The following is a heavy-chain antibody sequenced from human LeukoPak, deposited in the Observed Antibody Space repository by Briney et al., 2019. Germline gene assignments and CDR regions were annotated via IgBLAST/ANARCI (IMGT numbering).Heavy chain of an antibody. CDR1: GGTFSSYA. CDR2: VIPIFGTA. Sequence: ASVKVSCKASGGTFSSYAISWVRQAPGQGLEWMGGVIPIFGTANYAQKFQGRVTITTDESTSTAYMELSSLRSEDTAVYYCARDRDITGTEDAFDIWGQGTMVTVSS. D-gene: IGHD1-7*01. J-gene: IGHJ3*02. V-gene: IGHV1-69*05. CDR3: ARDRDITGTEDAFDI.